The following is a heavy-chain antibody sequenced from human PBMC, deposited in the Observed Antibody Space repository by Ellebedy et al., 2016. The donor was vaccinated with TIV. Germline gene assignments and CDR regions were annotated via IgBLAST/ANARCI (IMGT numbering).Heavy chain of an antibody. Sequence: GESLKISCAASGFTFSSYWMSWVRQAPGKGLEWVSKIKQDGSEKYYVDSVKGRFTISRDNAQNLLFLQMNHLRAEDTAVYYCVRAQYQHLFDYWGQGTLVSVSS. CDR3: VRAQYQHLFDY. V-gene: IGHV3-7*04. CDR1: GFTFSSYW. CDR2: IKQDGSEK. J-gene: IGHJ4*02. D-gene: IGHD2-2*01.